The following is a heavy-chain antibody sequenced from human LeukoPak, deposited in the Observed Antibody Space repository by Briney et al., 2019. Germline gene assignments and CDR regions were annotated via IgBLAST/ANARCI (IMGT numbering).Heavy chain of an antibody. CDR2: ISYDGSNK. D-gene: IGHD3-22*01. CDR1: GFTFSSYA. Sequence: GGSLRLSCAASGFTFSSYAMHWVRQAPGKGLEWVAVISYDGSNKYYADSVKGRFTISRDNSKNTLYLQMNSLRAEDTAVYYCARDLGDYYDSSGPPFLWGQGTLVTVSS. J-gene: IGHJ4*02. V-gene: IGHV3-30-3*01. CDR3: ARDLGDYYDSSGPPFL.